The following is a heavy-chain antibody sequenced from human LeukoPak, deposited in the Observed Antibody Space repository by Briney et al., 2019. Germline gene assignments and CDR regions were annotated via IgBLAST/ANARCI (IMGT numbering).Heavy chain of an antibody. CDR2: IYSTGIT. CDR1: GGSISGYY. D-gene: IGHD3-22*01. CDR3: ARFIGSSGYYDY. J-gene: IGHJ4*01. Sequence: SETLSLTCTVSGGSISGYYWSWIRQPPGKGLELIGYIYSTGITDYNPSLTSRVTISVDTSRNQFSLKLSSVTAADTAVYYCARFIGSSGYYDYWGHGTLVTVPS. V-gene: IGHV4-59*01.